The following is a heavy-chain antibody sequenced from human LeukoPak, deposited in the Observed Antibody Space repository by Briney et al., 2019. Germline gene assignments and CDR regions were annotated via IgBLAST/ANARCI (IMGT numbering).Heavy chain of an antibody. CDR3: ARDLYPWGSEDY. CDR2: MNPNSGNT. CDR1: GYTFTSYD. Sequence: GASVKVSCKASGYTFTSYDINWVRQATGQGLEWMGWMNPNSGNTGYAQKFQGRVTMTRNTSISTAYMELSSLRSEDTAVYYCARDLYPWGSEDYWGQGTLVTVSS. V-gene: IGHV1-8*01. D-gene: IGHD7-27*01. J-gene: IGHJ4*02.